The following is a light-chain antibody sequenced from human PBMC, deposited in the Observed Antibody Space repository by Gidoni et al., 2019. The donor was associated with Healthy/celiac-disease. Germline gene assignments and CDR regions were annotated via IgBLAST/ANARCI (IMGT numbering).Light chain of an antibody. CDR1: QGISNY. Sequence: DIQMTQSPSSLSASVGDRVTITCRASQGISNYLAWYQQKPGKVPKLLIYAASTLQSVVPSRFSVGGSVAEFTLSISGLRPVEVATFNCQKYNSTPFTFGRGTKLEIK. J-gene: IGKJ2*01. CDR2: AAS. V-gene: IGKV1-27*01. CDR3: QKYNSTPFT.